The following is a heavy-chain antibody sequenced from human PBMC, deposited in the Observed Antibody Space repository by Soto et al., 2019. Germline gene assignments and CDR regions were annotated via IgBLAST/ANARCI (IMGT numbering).Heavy chain of an antibody. D-gene: IGHD3-22*01. CDR3: ARGGYYDSSGSHRNAFDI. CDR1: GGSISSYY. J-gene: IGHJ3*02. Sequence: SETLSLTCTVSGGSISSYYWSWIRQPPGKGLEWIGYIYYSGSTNYNPSLKSRVTISVDTSKNQFSLKLSSVTAADTAVYYCARGGYYDSSGSHRNAFDIWGQGTMVSV. CDR2: IYYSGST. V-gene: IGHV4-59*01.